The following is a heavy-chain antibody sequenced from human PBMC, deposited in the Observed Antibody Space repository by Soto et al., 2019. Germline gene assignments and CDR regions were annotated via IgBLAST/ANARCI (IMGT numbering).Heavy chain of an antibody. CDR3: ASDKSANDDFWSGYLDY. CDR1: GGSISSGDYY. CDR2: IYYSGST. V-gene: IGHV4-30-4*01. J-gene: IGHJ4*02. D-gene: IGHD3-3*01. Sequence: PSETLSLTCTVSGGSISSGDYYWIWIRQPPGKGLVWIGYIYYSGSTYYNPSLKSRVTISVDTSKNQFSLKLSSVTAADTAVYYCASDKSANDDFWSGYLDYWGQGTLVTVSS.